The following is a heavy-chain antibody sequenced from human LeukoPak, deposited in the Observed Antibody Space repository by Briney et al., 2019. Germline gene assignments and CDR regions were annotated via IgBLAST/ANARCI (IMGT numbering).Heavy chain of an antibody. J-gene: IGHJ4*02. CDR2: ISSSGSTI. Sequence: PGGSLRLSCAASGFGFSSCEMNWVRQAPGKGLEWGSYISSSGSTIHYADSVKGRFTISRDNAKNSLCLQMNSLRAEDTAVYYCARALPSSWYYFDYWGQGTLVTVSS. CDR1: GFGFSSCE. D-gene: IGHD6-13*01. CDR3: ARALPSSWYYFDY. V-gene: IGHV3-48*03.